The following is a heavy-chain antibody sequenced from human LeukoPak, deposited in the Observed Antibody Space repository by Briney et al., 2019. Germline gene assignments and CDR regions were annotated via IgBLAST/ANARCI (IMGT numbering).Heavy chain of an antibody. Sequence: PSETLSLTCSVSGGSISSSTYSWGWIRQPPGKGLEWIGSFYCTGDTYYGPSLKSRVTISVDTSKNQFSLNLTSLTAADTAVYYCARLLPYCSDGICYFWEYFDSWGQGTLVTVSS. D-gene: IGHD2-15*01. CDR3: ARLLPYCSDGICYFWEYFDS. CDR1: GGSISSSTYS. CDR2: FYCTGDT. J-gene: IGHJ4*02. V-gene: IGHV4-39*01.